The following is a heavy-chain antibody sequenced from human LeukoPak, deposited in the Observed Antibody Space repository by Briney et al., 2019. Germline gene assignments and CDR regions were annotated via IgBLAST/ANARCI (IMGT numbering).Heavy chain of an antibody. CDR2: ISGSGGST. V-gene: IGHV3-23*01. D-gene: IGHD3-22*01. CDR1: GFTFSSYG. J-gene: IGHJ5*02. Sequence: GGSLRLSCAASGFTFSSYGMSWVRQAPGKGLEWVSAISGSGGSTYYADSVKGRFTISRDNSKNTLYLQMNSLRAEDTAVYYCAKVDYYDSSGNYPNWFDPWGQGTLVTVSS. CDR3: AKVDYYDSSGNYPNWFDP.